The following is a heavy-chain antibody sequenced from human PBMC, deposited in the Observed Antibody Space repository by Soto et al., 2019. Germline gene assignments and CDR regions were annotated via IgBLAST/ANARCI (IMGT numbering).Heavy chain of an antibody. Sequence: QVQLVQSGAEVKKPGASVRVSCKASGYVFPSYDITWVRQAPGHGLEWVGWVNPGSGYKGYAQNFQGRVTLTRNMSISTLYMELSSLRSEDTAVYYCARADPRHYYMDVWGKGTTVTVSS. CDR1: GYVFPSYD. CDR2: VNPGSGYK. J-gene: IGHJ6*03. CDR3: ARADPRHYYMDV. V-gene: IGHV1-8*01.